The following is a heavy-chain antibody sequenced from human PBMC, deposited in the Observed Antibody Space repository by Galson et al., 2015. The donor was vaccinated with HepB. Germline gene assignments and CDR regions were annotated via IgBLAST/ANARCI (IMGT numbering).Heavy chain of an antibody. J-gene: IGHJ5*02. CDR1: GFTFSSYA. CDR2: ISSNGGST. V-gene: IGHV3-64D*06. Sequence: SLRLSCAASGFTFSSYALHWVRQAPGKGLEYVSAISSNGGSTFYADSVKGRFTISRDNSKNTLYLQMSSLRAEDTAVYYCVEDHPSTRGWYCWFDPWGQGTLVTVSS. CDR3: VEDHPSTRGWYCWFDP. D-gene: IGHD6-19*01.